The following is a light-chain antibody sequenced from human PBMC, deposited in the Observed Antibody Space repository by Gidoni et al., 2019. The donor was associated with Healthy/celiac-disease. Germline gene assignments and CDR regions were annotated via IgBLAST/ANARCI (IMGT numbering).Light chain of an antibody. CDR1: QSISTY. J-gene: IGKJ3*01. V-gene: IGKV1-39*01. CDR2: AAS. CDR3: QQSYISPFT. Sequence: DIQMTQSPSSLSASVGDRVTITCRASQSISTYLNWYQQKPGKAPKLLIYAASSLQSGVPSRFSGSGSGTDFTLTISSLQPDDFATYFCQQSYISPFTFXPXAKVQIK.